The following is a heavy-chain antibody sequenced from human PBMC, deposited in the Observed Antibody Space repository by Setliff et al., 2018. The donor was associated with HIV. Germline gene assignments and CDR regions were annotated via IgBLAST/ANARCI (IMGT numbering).Heavy chain of an antibody. J-gene: IGHJ3*01. D-gene: IGHD1-7*01. Sequence: SETLSLTCSISGATIHYHYWSWIRQPPGKGLEWIGYVGYSGDTEYNPSLQSRATISRDPSKSQVSLNLNSATAADTAVYYCTRGPGGTVPKPLEAFDVWGRGAVVAVSS. V-gene: IGHV4-59*11. CDR1: GATIHYHY. CDR3: TRGPGGTVPKPLEAFDV. CDR2: VGYSGDT.